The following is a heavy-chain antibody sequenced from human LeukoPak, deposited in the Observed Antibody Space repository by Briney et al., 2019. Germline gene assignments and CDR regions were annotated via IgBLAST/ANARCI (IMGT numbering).Heavy chain of an antibody. CDR2: IYYSGST. Sequence: SETLSLTCTVSGDSINSGGYYWSWIRQHPGKGLEWIGYIYYSGSTYYNPSLKNRVTISVDTSKNQFSLKLSSVTAADTAVYYCARDPGYGGTTDAFDIWGQGTMVTVSS. V-gene: IGHV4-31*03. CDR1: GDSINSGGYY. D-gene: IGHD4-23*01. CDR3: ARDPGYGGTTDAFDI. J-gene: IGHJ3*02.